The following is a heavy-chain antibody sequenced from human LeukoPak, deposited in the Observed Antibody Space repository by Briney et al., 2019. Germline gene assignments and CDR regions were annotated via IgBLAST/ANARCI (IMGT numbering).Heavy chain of an antibody. V-gene: IGHV4-59*01. Sequence: PSETLSLTCTVSGGSISSYYWSWIRQPPGKGLEWIGYIYYSGSTNYNPSLKSRVTISVDTSKNQFSLKLSSVTAVDTAVYYCAGGYSGSYPFDYWGQGTLVTVSS. J-gene: IGHJ4*02. CDR2: IYYSGST. D-gene: IGHD1-26*01. CDR3: AGGYSGSYPFDY. CDR1: GGSISSYY.